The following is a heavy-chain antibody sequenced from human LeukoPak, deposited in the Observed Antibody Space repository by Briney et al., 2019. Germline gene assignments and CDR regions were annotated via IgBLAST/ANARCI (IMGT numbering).Heavy chain of an antibody. CDR1: GYTLTELS. J-gene: IGHJ6*03. Sequence: ASVKVSCKVSGYTLTELSMHWMRQAPGKGLEWRGGFDPEDGETIYAQKFQGRVTMTEDTSTDTAYMELSSLRSEDTAVYYCATSNYDSSGYKYYYYMDVWGKGTTVTVSS. CDR3: ATSNYDSSGYKYYYYMDV. V-gene: IGHV1-24*01. CDR2: FDPEDGET. D-gene: IGHD3-22*01.